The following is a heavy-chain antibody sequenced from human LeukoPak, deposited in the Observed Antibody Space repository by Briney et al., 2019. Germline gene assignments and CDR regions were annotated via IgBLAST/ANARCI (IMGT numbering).Heavy chain of an antibody. D-gene: IGHD5-12*01. CDR3: ARDSGYGRY. V-gene: IGHV3-7*01. J-gene: IGHJ4*02. CDR1: GYTFSSYW. Sequence: GGSLRLSCAASGYTFSSYWMSWVRQAPGKGLEWVANIKEDGSEKQYVDSVKGRFTISRDNAKKSLYLQMNSLRAEDTAVYYCARDSGYGRYWGQGTLVTVSS. CDR2: IKEDGSEK.